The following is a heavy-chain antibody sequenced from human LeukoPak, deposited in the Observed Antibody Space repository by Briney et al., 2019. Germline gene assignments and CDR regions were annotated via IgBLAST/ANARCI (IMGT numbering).Heavy chain of an antibody. J-gene: IGHJ4*02. D-gene: IGHD3-22*01. CDR2: IIPNFGTA. Sequence: ASVKVSCKASGGTFSSYAISWVRQAPGQGLEWMGGIIPNFGTANYAQKFQGRVTITTDESTSTAYMELSSLRSEDTAVYYCARSHYYDSSGYYYAVDYWGQGTLVTVSS. CDR1: GGTFSSYA. CDR3: ARSHYYDSSGYYYAVDY. V-gene: IGHV1-69*05.